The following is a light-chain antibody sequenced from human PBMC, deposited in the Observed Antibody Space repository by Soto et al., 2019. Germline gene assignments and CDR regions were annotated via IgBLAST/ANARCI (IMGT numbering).Light chain of an antibody. CDR2: DNN. CDR1: SSNIGNNY. CDR3: GTWDSSLSAVV. J-gene: IGLJ2*01. V-gene: IGLV1-51*01. Sequence: QSVLTQPPSVSAAPGQTVTISCSGSSSNIGNNYVSWYQQLPGTGPKLLIYDNNKRPSGIPDRFSGSKSGPSATLGITGLQTGDEADYYCGTWDSSLSAVVFGGGTKLTVL.